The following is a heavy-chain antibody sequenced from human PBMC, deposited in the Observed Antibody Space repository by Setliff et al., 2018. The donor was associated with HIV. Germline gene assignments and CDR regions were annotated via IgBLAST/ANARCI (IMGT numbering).Heavy chain of an antibody. CDR3: ARLSRHYSDSTAYHDAFDV. Sequence: SGESLKISCKGSGYSFTNYWIGWVRQMPGKGLEWVGIIYPGDSDTIYSPSFQGQVTISVDKSITTAYLQWSSLKASDTAMYYCARLSRHYSDSTAYHDAFDVWGQGTKVTVSS. CDR2: IYPGDSDT. D-gene: IGHD3-22*01. V-gene: IGHV5-51*01. J-gene: IGHJ3*01. CDR1: GYSFTNYW.